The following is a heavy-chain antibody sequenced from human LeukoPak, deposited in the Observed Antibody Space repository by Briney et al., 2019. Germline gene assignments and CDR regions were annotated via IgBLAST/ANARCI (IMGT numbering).Heavy chain of an antibody. CDR1: GFNFNNYA. D-gene: IGHD5-18*01. V-gene: IGHV3-20*01. CDR3: ARGGLRGYSYGQRFDY. J-gene: IGHJ4*02. Sequence: GGSLRLSCAAFGFNFNNYAMTWVRQAPGKGLEWVSGISGGSGNRDYGDSVKGRFTISRDNAKNSLYLQMNSLRAEDTALYHCARGGLRGYSYGQRFDYWGQGILVTVSS. CDR2: ISGGSGNR.